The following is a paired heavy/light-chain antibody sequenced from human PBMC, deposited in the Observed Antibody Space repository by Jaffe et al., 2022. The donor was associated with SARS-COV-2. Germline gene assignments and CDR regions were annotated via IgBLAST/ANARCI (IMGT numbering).Heavy chain of an antibody. V-gene: IGHV2-26*01. D-gene: IGHD3-10*01. CDR3: ARIPYHGLGTYTPYFDF. J-gene: IGHJ4*02. CDR1: GFSLSTDTMG. Sequence: QVTLKESGPVLVKPTETLTLTCTVSGFSLSTDTMGVSWIRQPPGKALECLAHIFSNDEKSYSASLRSRLTISKDTSKSQVVLTMTNMDPVDTATYYCARIPYHGLGTYTPYFDFWGQGTLVTVSS. CDR2: IFSNDEK.
Light chain of an antibody. CDR2: DVS. V-gene: IGLV2-11*01. CDR3: CSYAGSYIEV. CDR1: SSDVGGYNH. J-gene: IGLJ3*02. Sequence: QSALTQPRSVSGSPGQSVTISCTGTSSDVGGYNHVSWYQQHPGKAPKFMIYDVSKRPSGVPDRFSGSKSGNTASLTISGLQAEDEADYYCCSYAGSYIEVFGGGTKLTVL.